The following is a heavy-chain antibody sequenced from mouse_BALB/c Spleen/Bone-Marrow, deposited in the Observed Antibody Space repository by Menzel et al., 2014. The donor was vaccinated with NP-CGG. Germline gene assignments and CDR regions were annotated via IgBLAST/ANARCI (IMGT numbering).Heavy chain of an antibody. CDR2: INPDSSTI. CDR1: GFDFSRYW. Sequence: EVQLVEPGGGLVQPGGSLKLSCAASGFDFSRYWMSWVRQAPGKGLEWIGEINPDSSTINYTPSLKDKFTISRDNAKNTLYLQMSKVRSEDTALYYCARLNYYGNLFVWGAGTTVTVSS. D-gene: IGHD1-1*01. V-gene: IGHV4-1*02. CDR3: ARLNYYGNLFV. J-gene: IGHJ1*01.